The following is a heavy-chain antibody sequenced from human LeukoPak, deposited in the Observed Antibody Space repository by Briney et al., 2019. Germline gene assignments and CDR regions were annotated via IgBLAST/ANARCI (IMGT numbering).Heavy chain of an antibody. CDR3: ARDQGGAPGV. J-gene: IGHJ4*02. Sequence: GGSLRLSCAASEFDFSFYWMTWVRQAPGKGLEWLANILPDGGKKYYLDSVKGRFTISRDNSKNTLYLQMNSLRAEDTAVYYCARDQGGAPGVWGQGTLVTVSS. CDR2: ILPDGGKK. V-gene: IGHV3-7*01. CDR1: EFDFSFYW. D-gene: IGHD3-16*01.